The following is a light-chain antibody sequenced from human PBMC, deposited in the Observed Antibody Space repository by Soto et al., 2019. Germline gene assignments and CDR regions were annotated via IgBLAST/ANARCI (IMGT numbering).Light chain of an antibody. V-gene: IGKV3-20*01. Sequence: EIVLTQSPSTLSLFPGERATLSCRASQSVSSNLAWYQQKPGQAPRLLIYGASTRATGIPDRFSGSGSGTDFTLTISRLEPEDFAVYYCQQYDTSPRTFGQGTKVDIK. CDR1: QSVSSN. J-gene: IGKJ1*01. CDR3: QQYDTSPRT. CDR2: GAS.